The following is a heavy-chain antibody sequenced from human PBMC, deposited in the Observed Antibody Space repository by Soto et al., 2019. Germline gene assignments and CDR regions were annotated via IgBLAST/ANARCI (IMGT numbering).Heavy chain of an antibody. D-gene: IGHD3-3*01. J-gene: IGHJ5*02. CDR1: GGSVNSGTDF. CDR2: IYYSGST. CDR3: ARDHSRSEYDFWSGYNNWFVP. Sequence: SETLSLTCIVSGGSVNSGTDFWSWIRQPPGKGLEWIGYIYYSGSTNYNPSLKSRVTISVDTSKKQFSLKLSSVTAADTAVYYCARDHSRSEYDFWSGYNNWFVPWGQGPLVTVS. V-gene: IGHV4-61*01.